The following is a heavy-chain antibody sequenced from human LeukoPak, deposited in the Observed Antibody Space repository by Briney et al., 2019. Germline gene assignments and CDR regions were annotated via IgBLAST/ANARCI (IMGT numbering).Heavy chain of an antibody. J-gene: IGHJ6*02. CDR1: GGTFSSYA. V-gene: IGHV1-69*01. CDR3: ARDDFALGYYDSSGVFYGMDV. CDR2: IIPIFGTA. D-gene: IGHD3-22*01. Sequence: GASVKVSCKACGGTFSSYAISWVRQAPGQGLEWMGGIIPIFGTANYAQKFQGRVTITADESTSTAYMELSSLRSEDTAVYYCARDDFALGYYDSSGVFYGMDVWGQGTTVTVSS.